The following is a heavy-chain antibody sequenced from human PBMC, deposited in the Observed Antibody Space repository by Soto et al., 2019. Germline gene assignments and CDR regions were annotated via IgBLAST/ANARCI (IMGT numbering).Heavy chain of an antibody. CDR1: GYTFTSYG. D-gene: IGHD3-22*01. Sequence: ASVKVSCKASGYTFTSYGISWVGQAPGQGREGMGWISAYHGNTNYAQKLQGRVTMTTDTSTSTAYMELRSLRSDDTAVYYCARDRSRFWGVNYYDSSALITPFDYWGQGTLVTVSS. CDR2: ISAYHGNT. CDR3: ARDRSRFWGVNYYDSSALITPFDY. J-gene: IGHJ4*02. V-gene: IGHV1-18*04.